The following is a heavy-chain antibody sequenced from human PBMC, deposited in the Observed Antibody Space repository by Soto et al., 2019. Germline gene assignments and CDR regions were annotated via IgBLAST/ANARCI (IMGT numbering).Heavy chain of an antibody. J-gene: IGHJ4*02. Sequence: QVQLVQSGAEVKKPGSPVRVSCTAPGDTFNFYTISWVRQVPGQGPEWMGKIIPMLGMSNYAQKFQGRVTIMADKSTSTVYMNLSGLTSEDTAVYYCATNYGSGSTHFDYWGQGTLVTVSS. V-gene: IGHV1-69*02. D-gene: IGHD3-10*01. CDR1: GDTFNFYT. CDR2: IIPMLGMS. CDR3: ATNYGSGSTHFDY.